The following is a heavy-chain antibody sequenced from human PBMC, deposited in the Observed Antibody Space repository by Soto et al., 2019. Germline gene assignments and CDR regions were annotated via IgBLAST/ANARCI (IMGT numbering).Heavy chain of an antibody. V-gene: IGHV3-23*01. CDR1: GFTFSSYA. Sequence: GGSLRLSCAASGFTFSSYAMSWVRQAPGKGLEWVSTISGSSGSTFFAASVEGRLTISRDNSKNTLYLQMNSLRAEDTAVYYCARVQGSLVESIAATGRGWFDPWGQGTLVTVSS. J-gene: IGHJ5*02. D-gene: IGHD6-13*01. CDR3: ARVQGSLVESIAATGRGWFDP. CDR2: ISGSSGST.